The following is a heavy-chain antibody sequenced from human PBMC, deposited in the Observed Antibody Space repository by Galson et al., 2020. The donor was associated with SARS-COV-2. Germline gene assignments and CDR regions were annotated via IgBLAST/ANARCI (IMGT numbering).Heavy chain of an antibody. CDR1: GFSLSTSGVG. CDR2: IYWDDDN. Sequence: KMSGPTLVKPTQTLTLTCTFSGFSLSTSGVGVGWIRQPPGKALEWLALIYWDDDNRYSPSLKSRLNITKDTSKNQVVLTMTYMDPVDTATYYCARRRLWFGEYDYWVQGTLFTVSS. V-gene: IGHV2-5*02. CDR3: ARRRLWFGEYDY. J-gene: IGHJ4*02. D-gene: IGHD3-10*01.